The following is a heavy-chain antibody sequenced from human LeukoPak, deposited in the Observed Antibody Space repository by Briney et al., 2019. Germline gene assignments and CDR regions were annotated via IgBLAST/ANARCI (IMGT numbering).Heavy chain of an antibody. V-gene: IGHV3-21*01. Sequence: GGSLRLSCAASGFTFSSYSMNWVRQAPGKGLEWVSTISSSSTYIYYADSVKDRFTISRDNAKNSLYLQMNSLRAEDTAVYYCARDRTPDDYWGQGTLVTVSS. J-gene: IGHJ4*02. CDR1: GFTFSSYS. CDR2: ISSSSTYI. CDR3: ARDRTPDDY.